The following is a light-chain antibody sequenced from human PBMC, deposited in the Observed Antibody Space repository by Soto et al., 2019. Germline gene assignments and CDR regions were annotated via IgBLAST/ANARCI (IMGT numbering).Light chain of an antibody. CDR1: SSNIGAGYD. J-gene: IGLJ1*01. V-gene: IGLV1-40*01. Sequence: QSVLTQPPSVSGAPGQRVTISCTGSSSNIGAGYDVPWYQQLPGPAPKLLIYGNSNRPSGVPDRFSGSKSGTSASLAITGLQADDEADYYCQSYYSSGTLRVFGTGTKLTVL. CDR2: GNS. CDR3: QSYYSSGTLRV.